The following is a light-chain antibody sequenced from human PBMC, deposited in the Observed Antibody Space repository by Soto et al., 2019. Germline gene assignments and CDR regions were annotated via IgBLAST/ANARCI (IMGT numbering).Light chain of an antibody. CDR3: QQYYTYPWT. J-gene: IGKJ1*01. CDR1: QSISSW. V-gene: IGKV1-5*03. Sequence: DIQMTQSPSTLSASVGDRVTITCRASQSISSWLAWYQQRPGKAPKLLIYKASNLESGVPSRFSGSGSGTELTLTISSLHPDDFATYYCQQYYTYPWTFGLGTKVEIK. CDR2: KAS.